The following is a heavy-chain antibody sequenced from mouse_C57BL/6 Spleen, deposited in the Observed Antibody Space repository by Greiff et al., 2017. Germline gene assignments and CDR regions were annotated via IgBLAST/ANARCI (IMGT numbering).Heavy chain of an antibody. CDR2: IDPNRGGT. CDR3: ARRDLDSYYFDY. J-gene: IGHJ2*01. Sequence: VQLQQPGAELVKPGASVQLSCKASGYTFTSYWMHWVKQRPGRGLEWIGRIDPNRGGTKYNEKFKSKATLTVDKPSSTAYMQLSSLTSEDSAVYYCARRDLDSYYFDYGGQGTTLTVSS. CDR1: GYTFTSYW. D-gene: IGHD3-3*01. V-gene: IGHV1-72*01.